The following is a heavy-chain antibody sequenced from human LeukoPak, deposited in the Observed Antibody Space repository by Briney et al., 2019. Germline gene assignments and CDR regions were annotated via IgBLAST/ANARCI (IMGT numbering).Heavy chain of an antibody. J-gene: IGHJ4*02. Sequence: PGASLRLSCAASGFTFKNYAMTWVRQAPGKGLQWVSAISGRDDSTYYADSVKGRFTISRDISKNTLFLQMNNLRADDTAVYYCAKWGDYDVLTGYYDSDYWGQGTLATVSS. CDR1: GFTFKNYA. V-gene: IGHV3-23*01. CDR2: ISGRDDST. D-gene: IGHD3-9*01. CDR3: AKWGDYDVLTGYYDSDY.